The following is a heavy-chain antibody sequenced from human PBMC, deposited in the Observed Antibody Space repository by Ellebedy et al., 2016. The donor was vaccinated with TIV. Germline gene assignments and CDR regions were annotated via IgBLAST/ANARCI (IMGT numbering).Heavy chain of an antibody. CDR3: AVPQMATRAGYYYGMDV. V-gene: IGHV1-69*04. CDR1: GGTFSSYA. Sequence: AASVKVSCKASGGTFSSYAISWARQAPGQGLEWMGRIIPILGIANYAQKFQGRVTITADKSTSTAYMELSSLRSEDTAVYYCAVPQMATRAGYYYGMDVWGQGTTVTVSS. J-gene: IGHJ6*02. D-gene: IGHD5-24*01. CDR2: IIPILGIA.